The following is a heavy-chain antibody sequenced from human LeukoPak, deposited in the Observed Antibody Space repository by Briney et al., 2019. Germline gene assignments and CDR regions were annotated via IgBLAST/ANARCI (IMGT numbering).Heavy chain of an antibody. CDR3: ASSYYFGSGRLI. D-gene: IGHD3-10*01. V-gene: IGHV4-34*01. J-gene: IGHJ3*02. CDR1: GGSFSGYY. Sequence: SETLSLTCAVYGGSFSGYYWSWIRQPPGKGLEWIGEINHSGSTNYNPSLKSRVTISVDTSKKQFSLKLTPVTAADTAVYYCASSYYFGSGRLIWGQGTMVTVSS. CDR2: INHSGST.